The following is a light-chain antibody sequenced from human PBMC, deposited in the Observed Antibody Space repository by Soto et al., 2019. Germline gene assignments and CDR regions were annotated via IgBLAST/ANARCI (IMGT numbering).Light chain of an antibody. J-gene: IGKJ1*01. CDR3: QQYYSTPWT. CDR2: WAS. CDR1: QSVLYSSNNKNY. V-gene: IGKV4-1*01. Sequence: DIVVTQSPDSLAVSLGERATINCKSSQSVLYSSNNKNYLTWYQQKPGQPPKLLIYWASTRESGVPDPFSGSGSGTDFTLTISSLQAEDVAVYYCQQYYSTPWTFGQGTKVEIK.